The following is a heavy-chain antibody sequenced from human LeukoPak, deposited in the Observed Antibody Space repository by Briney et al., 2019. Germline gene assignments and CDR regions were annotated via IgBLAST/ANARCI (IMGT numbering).Heavy chain of an antibody. V-gene: IGHV1-18*01. D-gene: IGHD3-9*01. CDR3: ARAVEGLNYDILTGYYRH. J-gene: IGHJ4*02. CDR2: ISAYNGNT. CDR1: GYTFTSYG. Sequence: ASVKVSCKASGYTFTSYGISWVRQAPGQGLEWIGWISAYNGNTNYAQKLQGRVTMTTDTSTSTAYMELRSLRSDDTAVYYCARAVEGLNYDILTGYYRHWGQGTLVTVSS.